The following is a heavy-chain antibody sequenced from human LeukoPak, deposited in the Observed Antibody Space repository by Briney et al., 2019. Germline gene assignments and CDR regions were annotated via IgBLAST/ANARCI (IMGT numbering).Heavy chain of an antibody. CDR2: IKQDGSEK. D-gene: IGHD6-13*01. Sequence: GGSLRLSCAASGFTFSSFWMSWVRQAPGKGLEWVANIKQDGSEKYYVDSVKGRFTISRDNAKNSLYLQMNSLRAEDTAVYYCARVGSSSWYPVTLDYWGQGTLVTVSS. J-gene: IGHJ4*02. CDR3: ARVGSSSWYPVTLDY. V-gene: IGHV3-7*03. CDR1: GFTFSSFW.